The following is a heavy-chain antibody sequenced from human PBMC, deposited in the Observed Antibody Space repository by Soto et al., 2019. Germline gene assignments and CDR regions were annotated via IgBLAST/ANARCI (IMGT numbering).Heavy chain of an antibody. Sequence: LRLSCAASGFTFSSYALHWVRQAPGRGLEWVALISFDGNNKYYANSVKGRFTISRDNSKNTLYLQMSSLRAEDTAVYYCGRCSSTSCHLGADYWGQGTLVTVSS. CDR3: GRCSSTSCHLGADY. CDR1: GFTFSSYA. D-gene: IGHD2-2*01. J-gene: IGHJ4*02. V-gene: IGHV3-30-3*01. CDR2: ISFDGNNK.